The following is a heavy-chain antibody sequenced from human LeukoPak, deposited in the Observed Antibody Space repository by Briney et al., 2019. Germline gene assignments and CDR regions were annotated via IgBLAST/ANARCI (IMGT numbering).Heavy chain of an antibody. CDR3: ARSGTYQYSSTSDY. V-gene: IGHV4-34*01. Sequence: GSLRLSCAASGFTFSNYAMSWVRQTPGKGLEWIGEIDHSGTTNYNPSLKSRVTISLDTSKNQFSLKVTSVTAADTAVYYCARSGTYQYSSTSDYWGQGTLVTVSS. J-gene: IGHJ4*02. CDR1: GFTFSNYA. CDR2: IDHSGTT. D-gene: IGHD6-13*01.